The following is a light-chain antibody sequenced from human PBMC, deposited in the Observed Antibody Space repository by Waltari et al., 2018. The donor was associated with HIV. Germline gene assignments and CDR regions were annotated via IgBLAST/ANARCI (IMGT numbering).Light chain of an antibody. CDR3: QQYYSISRT. CDR1: QSVLYSSNNQNY. Sequence: DIVMTQSPDSLAVSLGERATINCKSSQSVLYSSNNQNYLAWYQQKPGQPPKLLIYWASTRESGVPDRFSGSGSGTDFTLTISSLQAEDVAVYYCQQYYSISRTFGQGTKVEIK. V-gene: IGKV4-1*01. J-gene: IGKJ1*01. CDR2: WAS.